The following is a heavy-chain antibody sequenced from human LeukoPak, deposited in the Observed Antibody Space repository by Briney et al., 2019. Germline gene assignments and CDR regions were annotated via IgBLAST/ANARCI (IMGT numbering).Heavy chain of an antibody. D-gene: IGHD3-22*01. Sequence: SEALSLTCTVSGGSILDSTYYWAWIRQPPGKGLEWIATIFYTGNTHYNPSLKSRVTMSVDTVKNQFSLNLNSVTAADTAVYYCARQSSGYYYGWFDPWGQGTLVTVSS. J-gene: IGHJ5*02. CDR3: ARQSSGYYYGWFDP. CDR1: GGSILDSTYY. CDR2: IFYTGNT. V-gene: IGHV4-39*01.